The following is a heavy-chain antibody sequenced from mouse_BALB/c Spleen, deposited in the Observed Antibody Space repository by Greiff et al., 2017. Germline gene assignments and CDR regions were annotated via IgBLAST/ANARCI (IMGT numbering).Heavy chain of an antibody. V-gene: IGHV1-69*02. D-gene: IGHD1-1*01. Sequence: QVQLQQPGAELVRPGASVKLSCKASGYTFTSYWINWVKQRPGQGLEWIGNIYPSDSYTNYNQKFKDKATLTVDKSSSTAYMQLSSQTSEDSAVYYCTRQRDSSYYFDVWGEGTTVTVSS. CDR3: TRQRDSSYYFDV. CDR1: GYTFTSYW. J-gene: IGHJ1*01. CDR2: IYPSDSYT.